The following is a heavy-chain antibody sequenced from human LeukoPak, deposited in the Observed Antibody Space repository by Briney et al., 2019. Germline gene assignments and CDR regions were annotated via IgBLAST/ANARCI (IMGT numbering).Heavy chain of an antibody. CDR2: IYYSGST. D-gene: IGHD3-10*01. CDR1: GGSISSTSYY. V-gene: IGHV4-39*01. J-gene: IGHJ4*02. CDR3: AGERAKIQSSIFDY. Sequence: PSETLSLTCTVSGGSISSTSYYWGWIRQPPGKGLEWIGSIYYSGSTYYNPSLKSRVTISVDTSKNQFSLKLSSVTAADTAVYYCAGERAKIQSSIFDYGGQETLVTVSS.